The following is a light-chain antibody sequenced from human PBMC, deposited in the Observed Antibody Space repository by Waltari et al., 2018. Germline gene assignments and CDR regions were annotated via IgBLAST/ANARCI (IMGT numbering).Light chain of an antibody. V-gene: IGKV1-39*01. CDR3: QQNYSFTRT. CDR1: QTISRD. Sequence: IQMTQSPSSLSASVGDRVPITCRASQTISRDLNWYQQKPGKAPNLLIYAASSLQSGVPSRFSGSGSGRDFTLIITSLQPEDFATYYCQQNYSFTRTFGQGTKVEIK. CDR2: AAS. J-gene: IGKJ1*01.